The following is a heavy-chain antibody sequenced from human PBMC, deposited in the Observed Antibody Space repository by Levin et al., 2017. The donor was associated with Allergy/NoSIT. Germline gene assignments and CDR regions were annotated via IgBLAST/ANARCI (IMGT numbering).Heavy chain of an antibody. CDR3: ARVFRAHYDLLSTYRALDI. CDR2: IIPIQDTA. D-gene: IGHD3-9*01. J-gene: IGHJ3*02. CDR1: GVSFNTYA. Sequence: AASVKVSCEASGVSFNTYAFSWVRQAPGQRLEWMGGIIPIQDTANYAQKFQGRITITADISTNTAYMELRSLTSDDTAVYYCARVFRAHYDLLSTYRALDIWGQGTKVTVSS. V-gene: IGHV1-69*10.